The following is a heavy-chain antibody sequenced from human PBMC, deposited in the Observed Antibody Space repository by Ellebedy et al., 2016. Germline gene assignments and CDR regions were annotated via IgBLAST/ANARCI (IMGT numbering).Heavy chain of an antibody. CDR3: ARQVGATGSVGFDY. V-gene: IGHV1-24*01. CDR2: FDPEDGET. Sequence: ASVKVSCKVSGYTLTELSVHWVRQAPGKGLEWMGTFDPEDGETINAQKFQGRVTITADKSTSTAYMELSSLRSEDTAVYYCARQVGATGSVGFDYWGQGTLVTVSS. D-gene: IGHD1-26*01. CDR1: GYTLTELS. J-gene: IGHJ4*02.